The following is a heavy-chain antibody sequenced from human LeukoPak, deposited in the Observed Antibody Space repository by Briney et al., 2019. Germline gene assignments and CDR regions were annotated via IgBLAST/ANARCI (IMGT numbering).Heavy chain of an antibody. V-gene: IGHV3-30-3*01. Sequence: GGSLRLSCAASGFTFSSYAMHWVRQAPGKGLEWVAVISYDGSNKYYADSVKGRFTISRDNSKNTLYLQMNSLRAEDTAVYYCAREAFAGELDYWGQGTLVTVSS. CDR1: GFTFSSYA. CDR2: ISYDGSNK. D-gene: IGHD7-27*01. CDR3: AREAFAGELDY. J-gene: IGHJ4*02.